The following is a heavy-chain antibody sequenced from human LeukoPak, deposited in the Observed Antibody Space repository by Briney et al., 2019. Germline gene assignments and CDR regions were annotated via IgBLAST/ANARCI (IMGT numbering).Heavy chain of an antibody. CDR2: IYYSGST. J-gene: IGHJ5*02. CDR1: GGSFSGYY. D-gene: IGHD3-3*01. Sequence: PSETLSLTCAVYGGSFSGYYWSWIRQPPGKGLEWIGYIYYSGSTNYSPSLKSRVTISVDTSKNQFSLKLSSVTAADTAVYYCARHALHDFWTLGDWFDPWGQGTLVTVSS. V-gene: IGHV4-59*08. CDR3: ARHALHDFWTLGDWFDP.